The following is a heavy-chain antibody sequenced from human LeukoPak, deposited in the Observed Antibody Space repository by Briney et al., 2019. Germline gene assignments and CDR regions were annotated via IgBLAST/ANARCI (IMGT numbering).Heavy chain of an antibody. CDR1: GGTFSSYA. D-gene: IGHD5-18*01. J-gene: IGHJ4*02. V-gene: IGHV1-69*01. CDR2: IIPIFGTA. Sequence: GASVKVSCKASGGTFSSYAISWVRQAPGQGLEWMGGIIPIFGTANYAQKFQGRVTITADESTSTAYMELSSLRSEDTAVYYCARDLRGGARGYSYGLPNLDYWGQGTLVTVSS. CDR3: ARDLRGGARGYSYGLPNLDY.